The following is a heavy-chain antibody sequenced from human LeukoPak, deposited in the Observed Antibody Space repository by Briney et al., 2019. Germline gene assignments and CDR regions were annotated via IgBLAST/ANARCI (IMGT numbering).Heavy chain of an antibody. D-gene: IGHD3-10*01. V-gene: IGHV4-59*08. J-gene: IGHJ6*02. CDR1: GGSISSYY. Sequence: SETLSLTCTVSGGSISSYYWSWIRQPPGKGLEWIGYIYYSGSTNYNPSLKSRVTISVDTSKNQFSLKLNSVTAADTAVYFRARHGNYGSGNFYYYGMGVWGQGTTVTVSS. CDR2: IYYSGST. CDR3: ARHGNYGSGNFYYYGMGV.